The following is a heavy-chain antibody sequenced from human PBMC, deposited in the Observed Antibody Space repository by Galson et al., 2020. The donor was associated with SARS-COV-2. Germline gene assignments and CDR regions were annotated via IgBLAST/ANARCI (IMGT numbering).Heavy chain of an antibody. V-gene: IGHV4-4*02. J-gene: IGHJ4*02. CDR3: ARRRDCTGGVCYWMIYFDY. Sequence: SETLSLTCAVSGGSISSSNWWSWVRQPPGKGLEWIGEIYHSGSTRYSPSLTSRVTISVDTSKNQFSLKLNSVTAADTAVYYCARRRDCTGGVCYWMIYFDYWGQGTLVTVSS. CDR1: GGSISSSNW. D-gene: IGHD2-8*02. CDR2: IYHSGST.